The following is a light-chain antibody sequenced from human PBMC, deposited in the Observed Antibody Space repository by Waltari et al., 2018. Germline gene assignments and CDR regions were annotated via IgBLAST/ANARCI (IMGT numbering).Light chain of an antibody. Sequence: EIVLTQSPGHLSLSPGERATLSCRASQTGRTTYLAWYQQKPGQAPTLLIYGASSMATGIPDRFSGSGSGTDFSLTISSLEPEDFAVYYCQQYDISPLTFGGGTKVEIK. V-gene: IGKV3-20*01. CDR3: QQYDISPLT. J-gene: IGKJ4*01. CDR1: QTGRTTY. CDR2: GAS.